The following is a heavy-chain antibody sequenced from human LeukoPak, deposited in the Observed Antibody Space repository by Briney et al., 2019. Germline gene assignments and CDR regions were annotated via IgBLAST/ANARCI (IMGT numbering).Heavy chain of an antibody. CDR3: ARGRPGYCSSTSCRRYAFDI. CDR2: IYTSGST. J-gene: IGHJ3*02. CDR1: GGSISSYY. Sequence: SETLSLTCTVSGGSISSYYWSWIRQPAGKGLEWIGRIYTSGSTNYNPSLKSRVTMSVDTSKNQFSLKLSSVTAADTAVYYCARGRPGYCSSTSCRRYAFDIWGQGTMVTVSS. V-gene: IGHV4-4*07. D-gene: IGHD2-2*03.